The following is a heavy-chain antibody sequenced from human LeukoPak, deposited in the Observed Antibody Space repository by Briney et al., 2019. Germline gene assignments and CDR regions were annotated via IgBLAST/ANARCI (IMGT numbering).Heavy chain of an antibody. V-gene: IGHV3-23*01. J-gene: IGHJ4*02. CDR3: AKRMVVTEYYFDY. CDR1: GFTFNSYA. D-gene: IGHD2-21*02. Sequence: PGGSLRLSSSAPGFTFNSYAMRWVRQAPGKGLVWVSTITASGGNTYFADSVKGRFTFPRDNSKNTVYLQMNSQRAEDTAVYYCAKRMVVTEYYFDYWGQGALVTVSS. CDR2: ITASGGNT.